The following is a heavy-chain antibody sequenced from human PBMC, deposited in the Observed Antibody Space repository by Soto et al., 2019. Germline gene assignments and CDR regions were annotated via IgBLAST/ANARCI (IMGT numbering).Heavy chain of an antibody. CDR1: GFTFSSYA. D-gene: IGHD1-1*01. V-gene: IGHV3-23*01. Sequence: GGSLRLSCAASGFTFSSYAMSWVRQAPGKGLEWVSAISGSGGSTYYADSVKGRFTISRDNSKNTLYLQMNSLRAEDTAVYYYAKEAMMGYGYYYGMDVWGQGTTVTVS. J-gene: IGHJ6*02. CDR3: AKEAMMGYGYYYGMDV. CDR2: ISGSGGST.